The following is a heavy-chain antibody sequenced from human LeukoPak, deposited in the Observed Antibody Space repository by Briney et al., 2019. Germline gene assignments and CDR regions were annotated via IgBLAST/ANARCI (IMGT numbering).Heavy chain of an antibody. CDR1: RFTFSSHS. CDR3: ARDSPDWSSRAFDI. V-gene: IGHV3-21*01. Sequence: PGGSLRLSCAASRFTFSSHSMNWVRQAPGKGLEWVSSISGSGSYIYYADSVKGRFTISRDNAKNSLYLQMNSLRAEDTAVYYCARDSPDWSSRAFDIWGQGTMVTVSS. J-gene: IGHJ3*02. CDR2: ISGSGSYI. D-gene: IGHD2-21*01.